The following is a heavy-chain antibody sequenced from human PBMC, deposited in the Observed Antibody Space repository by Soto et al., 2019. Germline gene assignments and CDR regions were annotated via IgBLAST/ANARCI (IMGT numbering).Heavy chain of an antibody. CDR1: GYTFTSYG. CDR2: ISAYKGNT. V-gene: IGHV1-18*04. CDR3: WRVRRHRGSEY. D-gene: IGHD3-10*01. J-gene: IGHJ4*02. Sequence: APVKVSCKASGYTFTSYGISWVRQAPGQGLEWMGWISAYKGNTNYAQKLQGRVTMTTDTSTRKAYMHLRSLRIDDTAGYCCWRVRRHRGSEYWCQGSLVTVSS.